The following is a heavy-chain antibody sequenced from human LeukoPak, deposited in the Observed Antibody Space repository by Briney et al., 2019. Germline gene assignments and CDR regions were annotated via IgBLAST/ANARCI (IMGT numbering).Heavy chain of an antibody. V-gene: IGHV1-69*13. CDR2: IIPIFGTA. Sequence: SVKVSCKASGGTFSSYAISWVRQAPGQGLEWMGGIIPIFGTANYAQKFQGRVTITADESTSTAYMELSSLRSEDTAVYYCAREDTAMVTFDYWGQGTLVTVSS. CDR1: GGTFSSYA. CDR3: AREDTAMVTFDY. J-gene: IGHJ4*02. D-gene: IGHD5-18*01.